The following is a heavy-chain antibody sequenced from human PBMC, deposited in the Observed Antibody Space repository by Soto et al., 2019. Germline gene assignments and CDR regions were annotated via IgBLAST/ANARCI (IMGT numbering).Heavy chain of an antibody. J-gene: IGHJ6*02. CDR2: ISYDGSNK. CDR1: GFTFSSYA. V-gene: IGHV3-30-3*01. Sequence: PGGSLRLSCAASGFTFSSYAMHWVRQAPGKGLEWVAVISYDGSNKYYADSVKGRFTISRDNSKNTLYLQMNSLRAEDTAVYYCARDRDRKYSSSPQYYYYGMDVWGQGTTVTVSS. CDR3: ARDRDRKYSSSPQYYYYGMDV. D-gene: IGHD6-6*01.